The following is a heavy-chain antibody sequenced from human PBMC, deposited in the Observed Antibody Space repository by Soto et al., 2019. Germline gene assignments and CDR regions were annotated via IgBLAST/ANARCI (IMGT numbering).Heavy chain of an antibody. Sequence: QVQLVQSGAEVKKPGSSVKVSCKASGGTFSSYAISWVRQAPGQGLEWMGGIIPIFGTANYAQKFQGRVTITADESTSTAYMELSSLRSEDTAVYYCARAGGYCSGGSCYLHYYYCMDVWGQGTTVTVSS. CDR3: ARAGGYCSGGSCYLHYYYCMDV. CDR1: GGTFSSYA. CDR2: IIPIFGTA. J-gene: IGHJ6*02. V-gene: IGHV1-69*01. D-gene: IGHD2-15*01.